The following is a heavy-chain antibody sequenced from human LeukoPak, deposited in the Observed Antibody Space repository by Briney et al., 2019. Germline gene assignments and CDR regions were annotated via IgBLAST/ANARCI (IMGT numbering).Heavy chain of an antibody. CDR2: ISGRDDST. CDR3: ARGGGLDV. D-gene: IGHD3-16*01. Sequence: GGSLRLSCAASGFTFSSYAMNWVRQAPGKGLEWVSGISGRDDSTYYAGSVKGRFTISRDNAKNSLYLQMSNLRAEDTAVYFCARGGGLDVWGQGATVTVSS. J-gene: IGHJ6*02. CDR1: GFTFSSYA. V-gene: IGHV3-23*01.